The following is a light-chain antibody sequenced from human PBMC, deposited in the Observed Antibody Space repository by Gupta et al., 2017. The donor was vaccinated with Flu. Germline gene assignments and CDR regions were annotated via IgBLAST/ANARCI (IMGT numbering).Light chain of an antibody. CDR2: KDS. CDR1: ALPKQY. Sequence: SYELTQPPSVSVSPGQTARITCSGDALPKQYAYWYQQKPGQAPVLVIYKDSERPSGTPERFSGSSSGTTVTLTISGVQAEDEADYYCKSADSSGTYPVFGGGTKLTVL. CDR3: KSADSSGTYPV. J-gene: IGLJ3*02. V-gene: IGLV3-25*02.